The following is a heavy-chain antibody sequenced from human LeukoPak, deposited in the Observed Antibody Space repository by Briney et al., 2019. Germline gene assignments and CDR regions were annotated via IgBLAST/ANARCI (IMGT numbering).Heavy chain of an antibody. J-gene: IGHJ5*02. CDR1: GGTFSIYA. CDR3: ARANTVTHETDWFDP. Sequence: ASVKVSCNASGGTFSIYAVSWVRQAPGQGLEWMGGIIPIFGTANYAQKFQGRVTITADESTSTAYMELSSLRSEDTAVYYCARANTVTHETDWFDPWGQGTLVTVSS. V-gene: IGHV1-69*13. CDR2: IIPIFGTA. D-gene: IGHD4-17*01.